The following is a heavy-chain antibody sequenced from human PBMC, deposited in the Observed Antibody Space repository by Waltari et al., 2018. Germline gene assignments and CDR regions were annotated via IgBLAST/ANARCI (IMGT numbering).Heavy chain of an antibody. J-gene: IGHJ4*02. V-gene: IGHV3-7*01. CDR3: ARDGDRNYDY. CDR1: GSTFSEYW. CDR2: IKTDGREE. Sequence: EVQLVESGGGLVQPGGSLRLSCSTSGSTFSEYWMTWVRQGPGKGLEWVGNIKTDGREEYYTDSVKGRFIISRDNAKNSLFLQMDSLRVEDTAVYYCARDGDRNYDYWGQGTLVTVSS. D-gene: IGHD1-7*01.